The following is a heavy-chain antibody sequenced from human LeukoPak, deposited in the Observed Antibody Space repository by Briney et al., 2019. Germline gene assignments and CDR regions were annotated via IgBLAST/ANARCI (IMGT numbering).Heavy chain of an antibody. CDR3: ARGDCSGGSCYLSLTTIDY. CDR1: GFTFSSDW. Sequence: GGSLRLSCAGSGFTFSSDWMSWVRQAPGKGLEWLSYISSSSSTIYYADSVKGRFTISRDNAKNSLYLQMNSLRAEDTAVYYCARGDCSGGSCYLSLTTIDYWGQGTLVTVSS. V-gene: IGHV3-48*01. D-gene: IGHD2-15*01. CDR2: ISSSSSTI. J-gene: IGHJ4*02.